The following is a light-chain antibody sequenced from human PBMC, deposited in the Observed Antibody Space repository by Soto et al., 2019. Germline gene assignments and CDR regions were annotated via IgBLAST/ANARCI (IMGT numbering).Light chain of an antibody. V-gene: IGLV2-18*02. J-gene: IGLJ2*01. CDR1: SSDIGAYNS. CDR3: SSYTSSNTLI. Sequence: QSALTQPPSVSGSPGQSVTISCTGTSSDIGAYNSVSWYQQPPGTAPKLMIYEVRDRTSGVPDRFSGSKSGNTASLTISGLQAEDEADYYCSSYTSSNTLIFGGGTKLTVL. CDR2: EVR.